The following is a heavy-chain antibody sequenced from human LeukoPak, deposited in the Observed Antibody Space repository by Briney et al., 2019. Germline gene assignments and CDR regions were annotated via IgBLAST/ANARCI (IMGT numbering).Heavy chain of an antibody. D-gene: IGHD2-15*01. V-gene: IGHV3-23*01. CDR3: AKDYCRGGNCPLPFFDS. CDR2: IIDVGGT. J-gene: IGHJ4*02. Sequence: GGSLRLSCAVSGSTLTEHAWSWVRQAPGEGLEWVSGIIDVGGTYYADSVKGRFTISRDSSKNTLYLQMNSLRAEDTATYYCAKDYCRGGNCPLPFFDSWGQGTLVTVSS. CDR1: GSTLTEHA.